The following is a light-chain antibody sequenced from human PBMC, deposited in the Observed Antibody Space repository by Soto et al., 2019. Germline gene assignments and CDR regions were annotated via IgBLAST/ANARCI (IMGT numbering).Light chain of an antibody. CDR1: QSISSRY. CDR3: QQYHSAPRT. CDR2: DAS. Sequence: EIVLTQSPGTLSLSLGERATLSCRASQSISSRYLACYQQKPGQAPRLLIYDASSRATGIPDRFSGSGSGTDFTLTINRLEPEDYAVYHCQQYHSAPRTFGQGTKVDIK. V-gene: IGKV3-20*01. J-gene: IGKJ1*01.